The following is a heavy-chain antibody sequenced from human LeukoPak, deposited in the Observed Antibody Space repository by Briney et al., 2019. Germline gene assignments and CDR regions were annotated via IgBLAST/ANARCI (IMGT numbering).Heavy chain of an antibody. CDR2: LSSSSSSI. CDR1: GFTFSSYS. Sequence: GGSLRLSCAASGFTFSSYSMNWVRQAPGKGLECVSSLSSSSSSIYYADSVKGRFTISRDDAKNSLYLQMNSLRAEDTAVYYCARTATDTGEFDYWGQGTLVTVSS. CDR3: ARTATDTGEFDY. J-gene: IGHJ4*02. V-gene: IGHV3-21*01. D-gene: IGHD6-13*01.